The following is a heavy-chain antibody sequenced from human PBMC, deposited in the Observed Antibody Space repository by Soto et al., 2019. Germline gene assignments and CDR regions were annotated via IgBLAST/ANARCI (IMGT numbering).Heavy chain of an antibody. V-gene: IGHV3-30*03. Sequence: QVQLVESGGGVVQTGRSLRLSCAASGFTFSSYGMHWVRQAPGKGLEWVAVISDDGNNKYYADSVKGRLTISRDKYNIALYVLRNRLRDEDMAVYYCARVGESGRDSRHFDSRGQGAVVTVSS. D-gene: IGHD1-26*01. J-gene: IGHJ4*02. CDR3: ARVGESGRDSRHFDS. CDR1: GFTFSSYG. CDR2: ISDDGNNK.